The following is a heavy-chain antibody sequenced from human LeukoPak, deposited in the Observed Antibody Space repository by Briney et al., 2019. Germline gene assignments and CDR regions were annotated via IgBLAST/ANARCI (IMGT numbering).Heavy chain of an antibody. CDR3: ARGHHVGSWTNRGEYYYYYMDV. D-gene: IGHD3-10*01. Sequence: VASVKVSCKASGYTFTSYGISWVRQAPGQGLEWMGGIIPIFGTANYAQKFQGRVTITADKSTSTAYMELSSLRSEDTAVYYCARGHHVGSWTNRGEYYYYYMDVWGKGTTVTVSS. V-gene: IGHV1-69*06. CDR1: GYTFTSYG. CDR2: IIPIFGTA. J-gene: IGHJ6*03.